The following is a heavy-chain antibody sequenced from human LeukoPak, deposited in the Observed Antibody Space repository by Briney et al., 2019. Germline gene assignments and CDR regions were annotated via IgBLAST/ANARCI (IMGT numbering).Heavy chain of an antibody. J-gene: IGHJ6*04. CDR2: IYAGIGNT. D-gene: IGHD3-9*01. Sequence: ASVNVSRMASVYTFTSYAMHWVRQDPGHRLEWMGWIYAGIGNTKYSQKFQGRVTIIRDTSASTAYMELSSLRSEDTAVYYCAREPYYDILTGPDYYYGMDVWGKGTTVTVSS. V-gene: IGHV1-3*01. CDR3: AREPYYDILTGPDYYYGMDV. CDR1: VYTFTSYA.